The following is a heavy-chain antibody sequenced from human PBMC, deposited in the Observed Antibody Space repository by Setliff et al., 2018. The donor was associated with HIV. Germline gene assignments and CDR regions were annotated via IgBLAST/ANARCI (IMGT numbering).Heavy chain of an antibody. J-gene: IGHJ5*02. CDR3: VRGHCNSDKCWYTWFDP. CDR1: GYTFTSHG. Sequence: ASVKVSCKASGYTFTSHGISWVRQAPGQGLEWMGWISAYNGNTNYAQKLQGRVTMTTDTSTTTASMELRSLRSDDTAVYYCVRGHCNSDKCWYTWFDPWGQGTLVTVSS. D-gene: IGHD2-2*01. V-gene: IGHV1-18*01. CDR2: ISAYNGNT.